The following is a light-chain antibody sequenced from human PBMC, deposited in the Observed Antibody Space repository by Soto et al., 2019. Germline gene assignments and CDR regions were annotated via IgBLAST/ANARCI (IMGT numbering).Light chain of an antibody. Sequence: QSVLTQPASVSVSPGQSITISCTGTSSDVGGYNYVSWYQQHPGKAPKLLIYDVSNRPSGVSNRFSGSKSGNTASLTISGLQAEDEADYYCNSYTSTSTRVFGTGTKVTVL. CDR2: DVS. V-gene: IGLV2-14*03. CDR3: NSYTSTSTRV. J-gene: IGLJ1*01. CDR1: SSDVGGYNY.